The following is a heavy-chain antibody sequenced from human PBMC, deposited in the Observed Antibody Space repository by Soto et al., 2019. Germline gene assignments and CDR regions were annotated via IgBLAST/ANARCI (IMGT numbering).Heavy chain of an antibody. Sequence: GGSLRLSCAASGFTFSNAWMNWVRQAPGKGLEWVGRIKSKTDGGTTDYAAPGKSRFTISREDSKNTLYLQMNSLKTEDTAVYYCTTEAYSSSWYGGSSPDRRFDPWGQGTLVTVSS. V-gene: IGHV3-15*07. CDR2: IKSKTDGGTT. CDR1: GFTFSNAW. CDR3: TTEAYSSSWYGGSSPDRRFDP. J-gene: IGHJ5*02. D-gene: IGHD6-13*01.